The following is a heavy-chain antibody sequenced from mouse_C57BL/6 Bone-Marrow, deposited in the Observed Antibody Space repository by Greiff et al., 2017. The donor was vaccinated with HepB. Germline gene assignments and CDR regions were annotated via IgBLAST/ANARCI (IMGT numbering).Heavy chain of an antibody. CDR3: TKGDYGSSPPWFAY. CDR2: IDPENGDT. J-gene: IGHJ3*01. D-gene: IGHD1-1*01. V-gene: IGHV14-4*01. CDR1: GFNIKDDY. Sequence: EVQRVESGAELVRPGASVKLSCTASGFNIKDDYMHWVKQRPEQGLEWIGWIDPENGDTEYASKFQGKATITADTSSNTAYLQLSSLTSEDTAVYYCTKGDYGSSPPWFAYWGQGTLVTVSA.